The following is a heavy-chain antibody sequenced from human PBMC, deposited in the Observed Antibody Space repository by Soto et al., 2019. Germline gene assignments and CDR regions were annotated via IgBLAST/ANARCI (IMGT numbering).Heavy chain of an antibody. CDR1: GFTLSNYG. Sequence: GGFLRLSCAASGFTLSNYGLHWVRQAPGKGLEWVAVISDDGNNQYYAASVKGRFTISKDNSKNTLYLQMNSLRVDDTAVYYCARGLVVVINQDWFDPWGQGTLVTVSS. V-gene: IGHV3-30*03. CDR2: ISDDGNNQ. J-gene: IGHJ5*02. CDR3: ARGLVVVINQDWFDP. D-gene: IGHD3-22*01.